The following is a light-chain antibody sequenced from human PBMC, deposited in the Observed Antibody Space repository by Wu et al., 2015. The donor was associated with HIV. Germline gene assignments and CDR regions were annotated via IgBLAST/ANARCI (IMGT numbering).Light chain of an antibody. CDR1: QRISNW. CDR3: QQYNSYSWT. Sequence: DIQMTQSPSTLSASVGDRVTITCRASQRISNWLAWYQQKPGKAPNLLIYKASSLESGVPSRFSGSGSGTEFTLTISSLQPDDFATYYCQQYNSYSWTFGQGTKVEI. J-gene: IGKJ1*01. V-gene: IGKV1-5*03. CDR2: KAS.